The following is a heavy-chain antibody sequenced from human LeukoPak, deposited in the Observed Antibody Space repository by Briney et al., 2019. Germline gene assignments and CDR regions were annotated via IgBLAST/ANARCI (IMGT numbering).Heavy chain of an antibody. D-gene: IGHD5-18*01. J-gene: IGHJ4*02. CDR3: AGHVDTAMVPYPPYY. Sequence: PSETLSLTCTVSGGSISSYYWSWIRQPAGKGLEWIGRIYTSGSTNYNPSLKSRVTMSVDTSKNQFSLKLSSVTAADTAVYYCAGHVDTAMVPYPPYYWGQGTLVTVSS. V-gene: IGHV4-4*07. CDR1: GGSISSYY. CDR2: IYTSGST.